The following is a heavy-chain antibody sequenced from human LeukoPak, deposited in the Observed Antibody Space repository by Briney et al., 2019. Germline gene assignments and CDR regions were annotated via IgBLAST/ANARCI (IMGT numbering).Heavy chain of an antibody. V-gene: IGHV3-23*01. CDR3: AKDSNRYYDFWSGYYTGYHYYGMDV. D-gene: IGHD3-3*01. J-gene: IGHJ6*02. CDR1: GFTFSSYA. CDR2: ISGSGGST. Sequence: GGSLRLSCAASGFTFSSYAMSWVRQAPGKGLEWVSAISGSGGSTYYADSVKGRFTISRDNSKNTLYLQMNSLRAEDTAVYYCAKDSNRYYDFWSGYYTGYHYYGMDVWGQGTTVTVSS.